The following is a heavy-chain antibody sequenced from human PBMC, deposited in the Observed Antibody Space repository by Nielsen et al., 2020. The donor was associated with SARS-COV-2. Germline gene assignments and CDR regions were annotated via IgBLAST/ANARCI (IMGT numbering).Heavy chain of an antibody. CDR3: ARGGRGHGFFDS. J-gene: IGHJ4*02. CDR2: IYTDGST. V-gene: IGHV3-53*01. CDR1: GFTVSSNY. Sequence: GESLKISCAASGFTVSSNYMSWVRQAPGKGLEWVSVIYTDGSTYYADSVKGRFIISRDNSENTVYLQMNSLRAEDTALYYCARGGRGHGFFDSWGQGTLVTVSS. D-gene: IGHD3-10*01.